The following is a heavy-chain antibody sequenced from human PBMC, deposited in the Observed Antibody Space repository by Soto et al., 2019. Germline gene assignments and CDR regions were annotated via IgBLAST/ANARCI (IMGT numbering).Heavy chain of an antibody. Sequence: GGSLRLSCAASGFTFSSYAMTWIRQAPGKGLEWISYISTTGTTTYYANSVRGRFTISRDNAKNSLYLQMNSLRDEDTAVYYCGRDKTWNGVISGFWFDPWGQGTLVTVSS. CDR2: ISTTGTTT. V-gene: IGHV3-48*02. D-gene: IGHD2-8*01. CDR3: GRDKTWNGVISGFWFDP. J-gene: IGHJ5*02. CDR1: GFTFSSYA.